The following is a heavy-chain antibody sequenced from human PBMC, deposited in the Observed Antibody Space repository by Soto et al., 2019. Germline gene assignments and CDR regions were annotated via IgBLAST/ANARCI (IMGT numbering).Heavy chain of an antibody. CDR3: ARAKSHYYGTGPYYYYYGMDV. V-gene: IGHV1-69*13. CDR2: IIPIFGTA. J-gene: IGHJ6*02. D-gene: IGHD1-26*01. CDR1: GGTFSSYA. Sequence: ASVKVSCKASGGTFSSYAISWVRQAPGQGLEWMGGIIPIFGTANYAQKFQGRVTITADESTSTAYMELSSLRSEDTAVYYCARAKSHYYGTGPYYYYYGMDVWGQGTTVTVSS.